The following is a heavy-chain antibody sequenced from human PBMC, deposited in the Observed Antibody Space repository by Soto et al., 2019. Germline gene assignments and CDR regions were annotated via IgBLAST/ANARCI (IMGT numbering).Heavy chain of an antibody. J-gene: IGHJ4*02. V-gene: IGHV1-8*01. D-gene: IGHD3-3*01. CDR2: MNPNYGNT. Sequence: ASVKVSCKASGYTFSNYEINWVRQASGQGLEWMGRMNPNYGNTGYAQNFQGRVSMTRNTSINTAYMELSSLRSDDTAVYYCARGPRESGEWLLFGYWGQGALVTVSS. CDR1: GYTFSNYE. CDR3: ARGPRESGEWLLFGY.